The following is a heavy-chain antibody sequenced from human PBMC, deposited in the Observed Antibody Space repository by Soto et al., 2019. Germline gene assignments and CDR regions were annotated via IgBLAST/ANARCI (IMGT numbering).Heavy chain of an antibody. Sequence: SETLSLTCTVSGGSISSYYWSWIRQPPGKGLEWIGYIYYSGSTNYNPSLKSRVTISVDTSKNQFSLKLSSVTAADTAVYYCARANLGRDRYTLEPFDHWGQGTLVTVS. D-gene: IGHD1-1*01. J-gene: IGHJ5*02. CDR2: IYYSGST. CDR3: ARANLGRDRYTLEPFDH. V-gene: IGHV4-59*01. CDR1: GGSISSYY.